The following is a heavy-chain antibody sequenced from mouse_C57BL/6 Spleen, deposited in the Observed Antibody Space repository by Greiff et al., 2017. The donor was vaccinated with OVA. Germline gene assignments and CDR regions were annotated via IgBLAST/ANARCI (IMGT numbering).Heavy chain of an antibody. V-gene: IGHV1-15*01. CDR3: TRRSNWAWFAY. Sequence: VQLQQSGAELVRPGASVTLSCKASGYTFTDYEMHWVKQTPVHGLEWIGAIDPETGGTAYNQKFKGKAILTADKSSSTAYMELRSLTSEDSAVYFCTRRSNWAWFAYWGQGTLVTVSA. D-gene: IGHD4-1*02. CDR2: IDPETGGT. J-gene: IGHJ3*01. CDR1: GYTFTDYE.